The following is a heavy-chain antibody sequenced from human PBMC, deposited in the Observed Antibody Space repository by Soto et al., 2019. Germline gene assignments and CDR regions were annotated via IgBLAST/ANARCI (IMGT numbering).Heavy chain of an antibody. CDR3: AKNADFWNCSFRRPLHS. V-gene: IGHV3-23*01. D-gene: IGHD3-3*01. CDR1: GFTFTAFA. J-gene: IGHJ5*01. CDR2: ISGNGAST. Sequence: PGGYLRLSCAASGFTFTAFAMSWARQAPGKGLEWVSAISGNGASTFYAASVEGRFTISRDSSKNTLYLQMNSLSAEDTAVYYWAKNADFWNCSFRRPLHSPGPGTL.